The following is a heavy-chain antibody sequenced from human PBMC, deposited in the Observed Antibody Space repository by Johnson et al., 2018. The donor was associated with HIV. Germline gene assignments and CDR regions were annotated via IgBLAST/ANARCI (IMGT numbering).Heavy chain of an antibody. CDR3: ARDSYYDSSGYYSPPHDAFDI. Sequence: QMMLVESGGGVVQPGRSLRLSCAASGFIFSYYDIQWVSVIYSGGSTYYVASVKGRFTISRDNSKNTLYLQMNSLRAEDTAVYYCARDSYYDSSGYYSPPHDAFDIWGQGTMVTVSS. J-gene: IGHJ3*02. D-gene: IGHD3-22*01. CDR1: GFIFSYYD. V-gene: IGHV3-NL1*01. CDR2: IYSGGST.